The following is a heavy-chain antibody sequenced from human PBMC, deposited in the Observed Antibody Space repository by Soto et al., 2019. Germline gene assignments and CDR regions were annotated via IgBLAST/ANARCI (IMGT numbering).Heavy chain of an antibody. CDR2: IYWDDDK. J-gene: IGHJ5*02. CDR1: GFSLTTRGVG. V-gene: IGHV2-5*02. CDR3: AHIPNYYQYDWFDP. D-gene: IGHD3-16*01. Sequence: QITLKESGPTLVKPTQTLTLTCTFSGFSLTTRGVGVGWIRQPPGKALECLALIYWDDDKRYSPSLQSRLSITKDTSKTHVVLTMTNMDPVDTATYYCAHIPNYYQYDWFDPWGQGTLVSVSS.